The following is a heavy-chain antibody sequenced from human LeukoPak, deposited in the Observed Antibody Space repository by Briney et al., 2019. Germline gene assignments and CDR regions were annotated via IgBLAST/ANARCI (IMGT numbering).Heavy chain of an antibody. CDR2: ISSSSGYI. CDR3: AKEACSGTNCIYYFMDV. J-gene: IGHJ6*03. CDR1: GFTFRSYS. V-gene: IGHV3-21*01. Sequence: GGSLRLSCAASGFTFRSYSMNWVRQAPGKGLEWVSAISSSSGYIYYADSVKGRFTISRDNAKNSLYLLMNSLRAEDTAVYYCAKEACSGTNCIYYFMDVWGKGTTVTVSS. D-gene: IGHD3-10*02.